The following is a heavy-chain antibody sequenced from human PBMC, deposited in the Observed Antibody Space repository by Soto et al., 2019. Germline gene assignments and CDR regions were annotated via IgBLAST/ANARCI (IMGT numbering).Heavy chain of an antibody. CDR3: ARLVNYYFGMDV. CDR1: DTTHW. CDR2: IYPGDSDT. J-gene: IGHJ6*02. V-gene: IGHV5-51*01. Sequence: PGESLKISCKASDTTHWIGWVRQKPGKGLEWMGIIYPGDSDTKYSPSFQGQVTISVDESISTAYLQWSSLKASDTATYYCARLVNYYFGMDVWGLGTTVTVSS.